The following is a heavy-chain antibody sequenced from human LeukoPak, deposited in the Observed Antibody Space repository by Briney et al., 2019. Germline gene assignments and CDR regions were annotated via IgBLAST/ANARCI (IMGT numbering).Heavy chain of an antibody. CDR2: LYYIGSI. CDR1: GGSISSYY. CDR3: ARRYSAYDPYFDY. J-gene: IGHJ4*02. Sequence: SETLSLTCTVSGGSISSYYWSWIRQPPGKGLEWIGYLYYIGSINYNPSLKSRVTISVDTSKNQFSLMLSSVTAADTAVYYCARRYSAYDPYFDYWGQGTLVTVSS. D-gene: IGHD5-12*01. V-gene: IGHV4-59*08.